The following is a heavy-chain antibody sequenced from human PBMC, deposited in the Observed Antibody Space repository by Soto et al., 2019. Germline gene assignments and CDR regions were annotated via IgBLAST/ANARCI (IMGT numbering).Heavy chain of an antibody. J-gene: IGHJ4*02. Sequence: EVQLVESGGGLVQPGGSLRLSCAASGFSFDSYWMSWVRQAPGKGLEWVANIKQDGSEKYYVDSVKGRFTISRDNAKNQVFLQVSSLRDDDSAVYYCVGDVERRYGYGPFGNWGQGTLVTVSS. CDR2: IKQDGSEK. D-gene: IGHD5-18*01. CDR1: GFSFDSYW. V-gene: IGHV3-7*03. CDR3: VGDVERRYGYGPFGN.